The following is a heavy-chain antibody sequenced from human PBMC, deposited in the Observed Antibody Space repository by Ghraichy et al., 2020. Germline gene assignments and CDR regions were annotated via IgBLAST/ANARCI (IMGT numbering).Heavy chain of an antibody. CDR1: GGSITYFY. CDR3: ATFRGTYDSLDN. V-gene: IGHV4-4*07. J-gene: IGHJ4*02. D-gene: IGHD3-16*01. CDR2: IYSSGST. Sequence: SETLSLTCTVSGGSITYFYWAWIRQPAGKGLEWIGRIYSSGSTTYNPSLENRVTMSLDTSNNQVSLNVSSVTAADTAFYYCATFRGTYDSLDNWGQGTLVTVSS.